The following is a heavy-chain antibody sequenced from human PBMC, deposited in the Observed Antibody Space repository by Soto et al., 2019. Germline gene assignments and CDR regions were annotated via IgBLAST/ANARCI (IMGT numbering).Heavy chain of an antibody. J-gene: IGHJ6*01. Sequence: QVQLVESGGGVVQPGRSLRLSCAASGFTFSSYGMHWVRQAPGKGLEWVAVISYDGSNKYYADSVKGRFTISRDNSKNTLYLQMNSLRAEDTAVYYCAKDGFPLGYYYGMDVW. CDR2: ISYDGSNK. D-gene: IGHD5-12*01. CDR1: GFTFSSYG. CDR3: AKDGFPLGYYYGMDV. V-gene: IGHV3-30*18.